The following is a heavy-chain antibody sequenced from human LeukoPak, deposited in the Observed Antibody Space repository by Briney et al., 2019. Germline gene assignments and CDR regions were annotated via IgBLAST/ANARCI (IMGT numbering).Heavy chain of an antibody. CDR1: GFTVSSNY. CDR2: IYSGGST. V-gene: IGHV3-53*01. CDR3: ARDGRDQWLASDY. Sequence: PGGSLRLSCAASGFTVSSNYMSWVRQAPGKGLEWVSVIYSGGSTYYADSVKGRFTISGDNSKNTLYLQMNSLRAEDTAVYYCARDGRDQWLASDYWGQGTLVTVSS. D-gene: IGHD6-19*01. J-gene: IGHJ4*02.